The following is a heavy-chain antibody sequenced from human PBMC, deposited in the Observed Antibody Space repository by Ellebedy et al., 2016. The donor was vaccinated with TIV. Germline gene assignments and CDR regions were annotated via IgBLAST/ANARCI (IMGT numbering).Heavy chain of an antibody. V-gene: IGHV3-53*01. CDR1: GFAVSSNY. CDR2: IYSDGNT. D-gene: IGHD3-10*01. Sequence: GESLKISCAASGFAVSSNYMTWVRQAPGRGLEWVSLIYSDGNTNYADSVRGRFTISRDSSKNTLDLQMDSLRAEDTAVYYCATDEGIYWGQGTLVTVSS. J-gene: IGHJ4*02. CDR3: ATDEGIY.